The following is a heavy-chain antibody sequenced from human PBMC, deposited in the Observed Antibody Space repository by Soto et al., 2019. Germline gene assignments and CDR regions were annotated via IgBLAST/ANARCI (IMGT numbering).Heavy chain of an antibody. Sequence: ASETLSLTCAVSGGSISSANWWTWVRQPPGKGLGWIGEIYHGGSTSYNPSLKSRVTLSLDKFKNHFSLNLTSVTAADTAVYYCARLSFSYGVDVWGQGTTVTVSS. J-gene: IGHJ6*02. CDR1: GGSISSANW. V-gene: IGHV4-4*02. CDR2: IYHGGST. CDR3: ARLSFSYGVDV.